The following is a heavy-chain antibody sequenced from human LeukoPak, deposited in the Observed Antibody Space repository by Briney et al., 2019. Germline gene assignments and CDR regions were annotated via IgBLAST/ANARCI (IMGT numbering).Heavy chain of an antibody. V-gene: IGHV4-59*01. J-gene: IGHJ5*02. CDR2: ISYSGST. CDR1: GGSISSYY. Sequence: TSETLSLTCTVSGGSISSYYWSWIRQPPGKGLEWIGHISYSGSTNYNPSLKSRVTISVDTSKNQFSLKLSSVTAADTAVYYCAGTLRYFDWSALGNWFDPWGQGTLVTVSS. CDR3: AGTLRYFDWSALGNWFDP. D-gene: IGHD3-9*01.